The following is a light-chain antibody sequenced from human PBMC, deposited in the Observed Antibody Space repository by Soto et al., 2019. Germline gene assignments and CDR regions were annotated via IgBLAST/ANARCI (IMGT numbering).Light chain of an antibody. J-gene: IGLJ1*01. CDR2: EVN. V-gene: IGLV2-14*01. Sequence: QSVLTQPASVSGSPGQSITVSCTGTSSDVGGYNYVSWYQQHPGKAPKLLIYEVNIRPSGVSNRFSGSKSGNTASLTISGLQAEDEADYYCSSYTSSSTLVFGTGTKVTV. CDR3: SSYTSSSTLV. CDR1: SSDVGGYNY.